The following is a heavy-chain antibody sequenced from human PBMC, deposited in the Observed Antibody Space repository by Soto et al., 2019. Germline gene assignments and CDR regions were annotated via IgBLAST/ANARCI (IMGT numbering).Heavy chain of an antibody. V-gene: IGHV4-31*03. CDR2: IYYSERT. CDR3: ARGIAGAMDS. CDR1: GYSISSGGYY. D-gene: IGHD2-2*01. J-gene: IGHJ4*02. Sequence: PSETLSLTCIVSGYSISSGGYYWSWIRQHPGKGLEWLGYIYYSERTYYNPSLKSRVTVSVDTSENQFSLKLYSVTAADTAFYYCARGIAGAMDSWGRGILVTVSS.